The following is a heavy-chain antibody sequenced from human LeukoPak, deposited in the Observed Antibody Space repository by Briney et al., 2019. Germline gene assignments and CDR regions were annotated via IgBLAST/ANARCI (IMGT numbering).Heavy chain of an antibody. D-gene: IGHD6-13*01. CDR3: ARGVYIAAAQYGY. J-gene: IGHJ4*02. Sequence: PSETLSLTCTVSGGSISSYYWSWIRQPPGKGLEWIGYIYYSGTTNYNPSLKSRVTISADTSKNQFSLKLSSVTAADTAVYYCARGVYIAAAQYGYWGQGTLVTVSS. V-gene: IGHV4-59*01. CDR1: GGSISSYY. CDR2: IYYSGTT.